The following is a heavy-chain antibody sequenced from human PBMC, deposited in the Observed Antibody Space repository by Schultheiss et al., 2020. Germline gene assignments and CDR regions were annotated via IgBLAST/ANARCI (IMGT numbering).Heavy chain of an antibody. Sequence: SQTLSLTCTVSVGSISSGSYYWSWIRQPAGKGLEWIGRIYTSGSTNYNPSLKSRVTISVDTSKNQFSLKLSSVTAADTAVYYCARVNAYYYYGMDVWGQGTTVTVSS. CDR2: IYTSGST. CDR1: VGSISSGSYY. CDR3: ARVNAYYYYGMDV. V-gene: IGHV4-61*02. J-gene: IGHJ6*02.